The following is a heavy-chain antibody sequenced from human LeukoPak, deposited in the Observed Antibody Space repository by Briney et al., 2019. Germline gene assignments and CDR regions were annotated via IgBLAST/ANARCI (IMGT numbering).Heavy chain of an antibody. CDR1: GYSISSGYY. CDR2: IYHSGST. Sequence: SETLSLTCAVSGYSISSGYYWGWIRQPPGKGLEWIGSIYHSGSTYYNPSLKSRVTISVDTSKNQFSLKLSSVTAADTAVYYCASLYYDFWSGYFGYWGQGTLVTVSS. V-gene: IGHV4-38-2*01. J-gene: IGHJ4*02. D-gene: IGHD3-3*01. CDR3: ASLYYDFWSGYFGY.